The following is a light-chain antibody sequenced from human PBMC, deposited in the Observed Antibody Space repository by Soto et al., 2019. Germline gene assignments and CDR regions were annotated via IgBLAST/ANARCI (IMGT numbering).Light chain of an antibody. Sequence: QAVVTQEPSFSVSPGRTVTLTCGLSSGSVSTSYYPSWYQQTPGQAPRTLIYSTNTRSSGVPDRFSGSILGNKAALTITGSQADDESDYYCVLYMGSGIPVFGAGTKVTVL. CDR1: SGSVSTSYY. J-gene: IGLJ1*01. V-gene: IGLV8-61*01. CDR2: STN. CDR3: VLYMGSGIPV.